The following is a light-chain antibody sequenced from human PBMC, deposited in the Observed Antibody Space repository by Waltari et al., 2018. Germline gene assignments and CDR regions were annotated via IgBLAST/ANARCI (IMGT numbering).Light chain of an antibody. CDR1: SSNFAAGFD. CDR3: QSYDXXXXGYV. CDR2: KNI. J-gene: IGLJ1*01. V-gene: IGLV1-40*01. Sequence: QSVLTQQPSVSGAPGQRATTYCTVSSSNFAAGFDGHSYQHLPGTAPKVLIYKNIXRPSGVXDRFSGXKSGTXASLAITGLQXEXEADYYCQSYDXXXXGYVFGTGTKVTVL.